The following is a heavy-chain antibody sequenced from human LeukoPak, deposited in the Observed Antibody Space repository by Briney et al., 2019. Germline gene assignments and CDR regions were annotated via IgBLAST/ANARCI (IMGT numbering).Heavy chain of an antibody. CDR2: INWNGVST. Sequence: AGGSLRLSCAASGFTFDDYGMSWVRQAPGKGLEWVSGINWNGVSTGYADSVKGRFTISRDNAKNSLYLQMNSLRAEDTALYYCARDYGDYLGYFDYWGQGTLVTVSS. J-gene: IGHJ4*02. V-gene: IGHV3-20*04. CDR3: ARDYGDYLGYFDY. CDR1: GFTFDDYG. D-gene: IGHD4-17*01.